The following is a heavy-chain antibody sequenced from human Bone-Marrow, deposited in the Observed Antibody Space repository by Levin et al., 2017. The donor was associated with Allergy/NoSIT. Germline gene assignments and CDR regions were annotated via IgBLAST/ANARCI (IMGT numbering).Heavy chain of an antibody. CDR2: INRSGRT. Sequence: SETLSLTCAIHGGSFTGYYWSWIRRPPGKGLEWIGEINRSGRTNYNLSLTSRATISLDTSKRQVSLMLRSVTAADTAIYFCSRWGITPAGTAGEYFCYGMDVWGPGTTVTVSS. CDR3: SRWGITPAGTAGEYFCYGMDV. V-gene: IGHV4-34*07. D-gene: IGHD2/OR15-2a*01. J-gene: IGHJ6*02. CDR1: GGSFTGYY.